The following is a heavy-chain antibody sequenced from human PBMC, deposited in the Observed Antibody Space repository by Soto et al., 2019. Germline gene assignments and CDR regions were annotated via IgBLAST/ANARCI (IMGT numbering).Heavy chain of an antibody. CDR2: LSYKGNQK. Sequence: ERCRTPASSASGFTFTAFGMQWVRQTPDNGLGWVAGLSYKGNQKNYGDSVKGWFTISRDNSKKILYLEMNRLRTEDSAVYFCATLGGSQNVFKRFDSWGQGTLVTVSS. J-gene: IGHJ4*02. D-gene: IGHD3-10*01. CDR3: ATLGGSQNVFKRFDS. CDR1: GFTFTAFG. V-gene: IGHV3-33*05.